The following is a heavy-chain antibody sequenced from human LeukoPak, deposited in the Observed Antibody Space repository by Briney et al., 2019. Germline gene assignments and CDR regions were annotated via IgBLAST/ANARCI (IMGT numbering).Heavy chain of an antibody. V-gene: IGHV4-59*08. CDR2: IYYSGST. J-gene: IGHJ6*02. CDR3: ARHVGEYYYDSSGYFLDA. D-gene: IGHD3-22*01. CDR1: GGSISSYY. Sequence: NTSETLSLTCTVSGGSISSYYWSWIRQPPGKGLEWIGYIYYSGSTNYNPSLKSRVTISVDTSKNQFSLKLSSVTAADTAVYYCARHVGEYYYDSSGYFLDAWGQGTTVTVSS.